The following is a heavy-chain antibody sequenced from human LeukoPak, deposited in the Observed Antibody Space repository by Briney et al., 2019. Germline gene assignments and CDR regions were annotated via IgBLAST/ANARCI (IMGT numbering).Heavy chain of an antibody. V-gene: IGHV3-48*01. J-gene: IGHJ5*01. CDR3: VRGQGAHDNWFDS. CDR1: GFIFNNYG. Sequence: GGSLRLSCTASGFIFNNYGMNWVRQAPGKGLEWISYIKGRSDTIHYADSVKGRFTISRDNAKNTLSLQMTSLRAEDTAIYYCVRGQGAHDNWFDSWGQGTLVTVAS. D-gene: IGHD4/OR15-4a*01. CDR2: IKGRSDTI.